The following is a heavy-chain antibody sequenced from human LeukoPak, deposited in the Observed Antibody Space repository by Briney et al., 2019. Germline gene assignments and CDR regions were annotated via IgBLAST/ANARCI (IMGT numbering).Heavy chain of an antibody. CDR3: ARGAPPDYDSSGYYPLFWYFDY. Sequence: ASVTVSCTASGGTFSSYAISWVRQAPGQGLEWMGGIIPIFGTANYAQKFQGRVTITADESTSTAYMELSSLRSEDTAVYYCARGAPPDYDSSGYYPLFWYFDYWGQGTLVTVSS. CDR1: GGTFSSYA. CDR2: IIPIFGTA. V-gene: IGHV1-69*13. J-gene: IGHJ4*02. D-gene: IGHD3-22*01.